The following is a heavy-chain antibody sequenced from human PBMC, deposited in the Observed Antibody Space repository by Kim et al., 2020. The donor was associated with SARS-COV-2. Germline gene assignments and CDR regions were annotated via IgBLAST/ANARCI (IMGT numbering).Heavy chain of an antibody. CDR3: ARDGGPYYYDSSGYYYSYYYYYMDV. Sequence: GGSLRLSCAASGFTVSSNYMSWVRQAPGKGLEWVSVIYSGGSTYYADSVKGRFTISRDNSKNTLYLQMNSLRAEDTAVYYCARDGGPYYYDSSGYYYSYYYYYMDVWGKGTTVTVSS. CDR2: IYSGGST. CDR1: GFTVSSNY. J-gene: IGHJ6*03. D-gene: IGHD3-22*01. V-gene: IGHV3-66*01.